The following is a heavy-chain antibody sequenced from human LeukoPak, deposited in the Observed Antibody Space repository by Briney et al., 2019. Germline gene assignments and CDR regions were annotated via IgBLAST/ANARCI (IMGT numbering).Heavy chain of an antibody. CDR2: ISGSGGGT. D-gene: IGHD2-21*01. Sequence: GGSLRLSCAASGFTFSSLAMSWVRQAPGKGVAWVSTISGSGGGTYYADSVKGRFTISRDNSRNTLSLQMNSLRAEDTAVYYCAKRLAHTAFDYWGQGTLVTVSS. CDR1: GFTFSSLA. V-gene: IGHV3-23*01. CDR3: AKRLAHTAFDY. J-gene: IGHJ4*02.